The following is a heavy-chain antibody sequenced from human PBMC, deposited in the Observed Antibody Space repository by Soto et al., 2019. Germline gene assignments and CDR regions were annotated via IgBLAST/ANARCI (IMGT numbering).Heavy chain of an antibody. D-gene: IGHD2-15*01. J-gene: IGHJ4*03. Sequence: GGSLRLSCAASGFTVSSNYMSWVRQAPGKGLEWVSVFYSGGSTFYSDTVRGRFIISRDKPKNTLDLQMNSLRVEDTAVYYCARETARDCSGGSCYYDYWGQGTLVTVSS. V-gene: IGHV3-53*01. CDR2: FYSGGST. CDR3: ARETARDCSGGSCYYDY. CDR1: GFTVSSNY.